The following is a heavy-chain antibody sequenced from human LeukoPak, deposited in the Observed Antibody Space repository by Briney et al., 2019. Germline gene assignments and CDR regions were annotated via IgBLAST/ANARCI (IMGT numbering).Heavy chain of an antibody. CDR3: AKADRVTMVVVVINDAFDI. Sequence: GGSLRLSCAASGFTFSSYGMSWVRQAPGKGLEWVSAISGSGGSTYYADSVKGRFTISRDNSKNTLYLQMNSLGAEDTAVYYCAKADRVTMVVVVINDAFDIWGQGTMVTVSS. J-gene: IGHJ3*02. V-gene: IGHV3-23*01. CDR2: ISGSGGST. CDR1: GFTFSSYG. D-gene: IGHD3-22*01.